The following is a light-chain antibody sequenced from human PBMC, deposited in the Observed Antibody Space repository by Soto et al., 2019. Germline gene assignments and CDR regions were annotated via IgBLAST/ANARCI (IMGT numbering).Light chain of an antibody. CDR2: EVY. CDR3: SSYVCANSYV. V-gene: IGLV2-8*01. J-gene: IGLJ1*01. Sequence: QSALTQPPSASGSPGQSVTISCTGTSSDVGGYNYVSWYQHHPGKAPKLIIYEVYKRPSGVPDRFSGSKSGNTAALTVSGLEAEDEDDDYCSSYVCANSYVFGTGTKVTVL. CDR1: SSDVGGYNY.